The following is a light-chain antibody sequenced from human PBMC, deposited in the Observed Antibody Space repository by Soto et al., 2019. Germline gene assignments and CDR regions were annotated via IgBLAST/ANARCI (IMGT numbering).Light chain of an antibody. V-gene: IGKV1-5*01. CDR2: DAS. CDR1: RSISDW. Sequence: QMTQSPSTLSASVGDRVTITCRASRSISDWLAWYQQKPGKAPELLIFDASSLKSGVPSRFSGSGSGTEFTLTISSLQPDDFATYYCQQYGGFSRTFGQGTKVDIK. J-gene: IGKJ1*01. CDR3: QQYGGFSRT.